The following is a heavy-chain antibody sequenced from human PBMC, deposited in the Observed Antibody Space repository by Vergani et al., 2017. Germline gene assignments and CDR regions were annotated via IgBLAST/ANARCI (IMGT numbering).Heavy chain of an antibody. CDR1: GFTLSNYD. CDR3: AKHFRGWGNDY. D-gene: IGHD3-16*01. J-gene: IGHJ4*02. Sequence: QVQLVESGGGVVQRGGSLRLSCATSGFTLSNYDMQWIRLGQGKGREFVAFIQFDGSNQYYADSVKGRFTLSRDFSKNTLYLQMNSLRTDDTATYYCAKHFRGWGNDYWGQGTQVIVSS. CDR2: IQFDGSNQ. V-gene: IGHV3-30*02.